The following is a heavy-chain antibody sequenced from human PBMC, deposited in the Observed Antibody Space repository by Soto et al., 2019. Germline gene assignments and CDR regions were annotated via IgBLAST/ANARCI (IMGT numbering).Heavy chain of an antibody. CDR1: GGSVSGDKNY. V-gene: IGHV4-61*01. CDR2: ISSSGAT. CDR3: ATPPRFAFDF. Sequence: QVQLQESGPGLVKPSETLSLTCSVSGGSVSGDKNYWSWIRQSPGKGLEWIGFISSSGATIYNPSLQRRLTRAVDRSKNQFSLGLSSVTASDTALYYRATPPRFAFDFWGQGTTVIVSS. D-gene: IGHD3-16*01. J-gene: IGHJ3*01.